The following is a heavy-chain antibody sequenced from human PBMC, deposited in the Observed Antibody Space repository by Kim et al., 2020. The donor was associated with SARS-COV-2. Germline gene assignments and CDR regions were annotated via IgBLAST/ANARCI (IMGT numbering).Heavy chain of an antibody. J-gene: IGHJ4*02. D-gene: IGHD6-19*01. CDR3: AQFSGWYRGDFDY. Sequence: SVKVSCKASGGTFSSYAISWVRQAPGQGLEWMGGIIPIFGTANYAQKFQGRVTITADESTSTAYMELSSLRSEDTAVYYCAQFSGWYRGDFDYWGQGTLVTVSS. CDR1: GGTFSSYA. CDR2: IIPIFGTA. V-gene: IGHV1-69*13.